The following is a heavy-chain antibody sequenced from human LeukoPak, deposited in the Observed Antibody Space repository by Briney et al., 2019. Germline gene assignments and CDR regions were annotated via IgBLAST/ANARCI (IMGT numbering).Heavy chain of an antibody. CDR2: IKQDGSEK. Sequence: GGSLRLSCAASGFTFSSYWMSWVRQAPGKGLEWVANIKQDGSEKYYVDSVKGRFTIYRDNAKNSLYLQMNSLRAEDTAVYYCARVEKQQLVVGDFDYWGQGTLVTVSS. CDR3: ARVEKQQLVVGDFDY. V-gene: IGHV3-7*01. D-gene: IGHD6-13*01. CDR1: GFTFSSYW. J-gene: IGHJ4*02.